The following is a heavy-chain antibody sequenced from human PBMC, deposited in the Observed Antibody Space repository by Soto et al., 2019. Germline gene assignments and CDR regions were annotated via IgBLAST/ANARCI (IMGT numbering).Heavy chain of an antibody. D-gene: IGHD3-22*01. J-gene: IGHJ4*02. CDR2: MNPNNGIT. CDR1: GYTFTRYD. V-gene: IGHV1-8*01. Sequence: QVQLVQSGAEVKKPGASVKVSCKASGYTFTRYDFTWVRQATGQGLEWMGWMNPNNGITAYAQKFQGRVIMTRNTSRSTAYMALSSLRSDDTAVYYCARARNYYDSSGYDDYWGQGTLVTVSS. CDR3: ARARNYYDSSGYDDY.